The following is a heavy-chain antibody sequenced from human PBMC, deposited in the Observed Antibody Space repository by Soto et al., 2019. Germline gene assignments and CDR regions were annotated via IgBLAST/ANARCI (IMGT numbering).Heavy chain of an antibody. J-gene: IGHJ6*03. Sequence: PGGSLRLSCAASGFTFDSYAMSWVRQAPGKGLEWVSALSGSGGTTYYADSVKGRFTISRDNSKNTLYLQMNSLRAEDTAVYYCARESGQWLVFYYSYMDVWGKGTTVTVSS. CDR2: LSGSGGTT. CDR3: ARESGQWLVFYYSYMDV. CDR1: GFTFDSYA. D-gene: IGHD6-19*01. V-gene: IGHV3-23*01.